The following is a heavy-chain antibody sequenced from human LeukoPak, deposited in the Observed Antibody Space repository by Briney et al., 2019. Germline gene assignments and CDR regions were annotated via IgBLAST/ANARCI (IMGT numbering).Heavy chain of an antibody. CDR3: ARRDRVAGTIDY. V-gene: IGHV4-39*01. D-gene: IGHD6-19*01. CDR2: IYYSGST. J-gene: IGHJ4*02. CDR1: GGSISSSSYY. Sequence: SETLSLTCTVSGGSISSSSYYWGWIRQPPGKGLEWIGSIYYSGSTYYNPSLKSRVTISVDTSKNQSSLKLSSVTAADTAVYYCARRDRVAGTIDYWGQGTLVTVSS.